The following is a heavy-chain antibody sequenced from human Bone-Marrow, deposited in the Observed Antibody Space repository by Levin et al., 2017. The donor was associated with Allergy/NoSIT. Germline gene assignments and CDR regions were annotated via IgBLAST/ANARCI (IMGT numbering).Heavy chain of an antibody. CDR2: ISGSGGGT. CDR3: AKTPALDPGYSGNAPYFDS. V-gene: IGHV3-23*01. J-gene: IGHJ4*02. D-gene: IGHD5-12*01. Sequence: HTGGSLRLSCAASGFTFSYFAMSWVRQAPGKGLEWVSAISGSGGGTYYADSVKGRFTISRDNSKNTLYLQMSSLRAEDTAVYYCAKTPALDPGYSGNAPYFDSWGQGTLVTVSS. CDR1: GFTFSYFA.